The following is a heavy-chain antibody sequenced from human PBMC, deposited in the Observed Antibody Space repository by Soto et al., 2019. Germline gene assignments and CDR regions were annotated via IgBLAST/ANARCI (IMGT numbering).Heavy chain of an antibody. J-gene: IGHJ5*02. Sequence: PSETLSLTCTVSGGSISSGGYYWSWIRQHPGKGLEWIGYIYYSGSTYYNPSLKSRVTISVDTSKNQFSLKLSSVTAADTAVYYCARVYYGWGRRGNWFAPGGQGTLVTVPQ. CDR2: IYYSGST. V-gene: IGHV4-31*03. CDR3: ARVYYGWGRRGNWFAP. D-gene: IGHD3-10*01. CDR1: GGSISSGGYY.